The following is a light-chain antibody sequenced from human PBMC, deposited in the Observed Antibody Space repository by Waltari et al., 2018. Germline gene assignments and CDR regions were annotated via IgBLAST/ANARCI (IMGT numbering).Light chain of an antibody. CDR3: QQSYTTPYT. V-gene: IGKV1-39*01. CDR1: QTIRTS. J-gene: IGKJ2*01. CDR2: AAS. Sequence: DIQMAQSPSSLSASVGDRVTFPCRSSQTIRTSLNWYQQKPGKAPNLLIYAASTLQSSVPSMVSVGGSVTVVILTCRSLQHEDFATHYCQQSYTTPYTSGKGTKLEI.